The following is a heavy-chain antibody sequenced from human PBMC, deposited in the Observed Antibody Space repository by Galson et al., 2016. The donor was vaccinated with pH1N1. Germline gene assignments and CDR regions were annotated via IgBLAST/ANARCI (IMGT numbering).Heavy chain of an antibody. D-gene: IGHD3-22*01. CDR3: AKGIYYYDSSGYSLEY. V-gene: IGHV3-23*01. Sequence: SLRLSCAASGFTVSSYAMSWVRQAPGKGLEWVSDISDSGDTTYYADSVKGRFSISRDSSKNTQYLHMNSLRAEDTAVYYYAKGIYYYDSSGYSLEYWGQGTLVTVSS. J-gene: IGHJ4*02. CDR2: ISDSGDTT. CDR1: GFTVSSYA.